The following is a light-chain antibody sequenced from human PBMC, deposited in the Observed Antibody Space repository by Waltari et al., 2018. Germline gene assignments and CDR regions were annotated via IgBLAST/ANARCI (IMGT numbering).Light chain of an antibody. V-gene: IGLV2-14*03. CDR3: CSYTSSDTYV. Sequence: SALPQPASVSGSPGQSITISCTGTRSDFSSLDYVSWYQQRPCKVPRLIIYDVVKRPSGVSNRFSGSMSGYTATLTISGLQAEDEADYYCCSYTSSDTYVFGSGTTVTVL. CDR1: RSDFSSLDY. J-gene: IGLJ1*01. CDR2: DVV.